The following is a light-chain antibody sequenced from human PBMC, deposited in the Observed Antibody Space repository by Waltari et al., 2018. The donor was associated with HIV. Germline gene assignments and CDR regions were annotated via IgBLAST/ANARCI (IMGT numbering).Light chain of an antibody. CDR3: CSYAGSSTPWV. V-gene: IGLV2-23*02. CDR1: SSDVGRYNL. Sequence: QSALTQPASVSGSPGQSITISCTGTSSDVGRYNLFSWYQHHPGKAPKLMIYEVSKRPSGVSNRFSGSKSGNTASLTISGLQAEDEADYYCCSYAGSSTPWVFGGGTKLTVL. CDR2: EVS. J-gene: IGLJ3*02.